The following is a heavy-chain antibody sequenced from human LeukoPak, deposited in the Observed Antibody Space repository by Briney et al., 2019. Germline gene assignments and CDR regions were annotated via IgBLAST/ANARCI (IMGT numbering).Heavy chain of an antibody. CDR2: ISGSGGST. CDR1: RFTFNTYA. J-gene: IGHJ4*02. Sequence: QPGGSLRLSCAASRFTFNTYAMSWVRQAPGKGLEWVSAISGSGGSTYYADSVKGRFTISRDNSKNTLYLQINSLRAEDTAVYYCARDSPGYGGYSYWGQGTLVTVSS. V-gene: IGHV3-23*01. CDR3: ARDSPGYGGYSY. D-gene: IGHD5-12*01.